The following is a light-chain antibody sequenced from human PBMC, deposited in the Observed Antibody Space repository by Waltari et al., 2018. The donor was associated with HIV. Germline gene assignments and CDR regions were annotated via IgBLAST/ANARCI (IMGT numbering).Light chain of an antibody. CDR2: EVS. J-gene: IGLJ2*01. CDR3: SSYTGSDNLV. V-gene: IGLV2-8*01. Sequence: QSALTRPPSASGSPGQSVTISCTGTSSDVGGYNYVSWYQQHPGKAPKLMFYEVSKRPSGVPDRFSGSGSGNTASLTVSGLQAEDEADYYCSSYTGSDNLVFGGGTKLTVL. CDR1: SSDVGGYNY.